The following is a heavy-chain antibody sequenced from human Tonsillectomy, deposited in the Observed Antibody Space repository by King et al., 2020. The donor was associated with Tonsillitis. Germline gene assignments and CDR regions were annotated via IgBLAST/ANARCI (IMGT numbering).Heavy chain of an antibody. D-gene: IGHD1-26*01. V-gene: IGHV4-59*13. CDR2: IYYSGNT. CDR3: ARSELLGTTTFDY. J-gene: IGHJ4*02. CDR1: GGSISSDY. Sequence: QLQESGPGLVKPSETLSLTCTVSGGSISSDYWSWIRLTPGRGLEWSGYIYYSGNTKYNPSLKSRVTISADSSTNQFSLKLSSVTAADTAVYYCARSELLGTTTFDYWGQGTLVTVSS.